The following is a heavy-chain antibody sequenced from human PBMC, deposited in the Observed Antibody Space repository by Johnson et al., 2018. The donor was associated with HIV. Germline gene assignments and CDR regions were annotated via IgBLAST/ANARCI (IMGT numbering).Heavy chain of an antibody. CDR1: GFTFSSYA. CDR3: AKDRTDRRYSSSRGAFDI. J-gene: IGHJ3*02. CDR2: ISYDGSNK. Sequence: QVQLVESGGGLGKPGGSLRLSCAASGFTFSSYAMHWVRQAPGKGLEWVAVISYDGSNKYYADSVKGRFTISRDNSKNTLYLQMNSLRAEDTAVYYCAKDRTDRRYSSSRGAFDIWGQGTMVTVSS. D-gene: IGHD6-13*01. V-gene: IGHV3-30-3*01.